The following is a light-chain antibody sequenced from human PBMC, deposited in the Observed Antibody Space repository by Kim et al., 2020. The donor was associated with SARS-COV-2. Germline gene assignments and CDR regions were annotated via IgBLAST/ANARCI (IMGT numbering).Light chain of an antibody. CDR1: SSNIGSNT. CDR3: AAWDDSLNGQV. V-gene: IGLV1-44*01. J-gene: IGLJ3*02. CDR2: SNN. Sequence: ELTQQPSASGTPGQRVTISCSGSSSNIGSNTVNWYQQLPGTAPKLLIYSNNQRPSGVPDRFSGSKSGTSASLAISGLQSEDEADYYCAAWDDSLNGQVFGGGTQLTVL.